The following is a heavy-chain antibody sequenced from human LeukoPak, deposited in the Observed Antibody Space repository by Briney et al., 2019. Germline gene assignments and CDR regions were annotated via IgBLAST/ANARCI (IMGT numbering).Heavy chain of an antibody. J-gene: IGHJ4*02. CDR3: ARASGPFDY. V-gene: IGHV3-48*03. CDR2: IISSGSTI. Sequence: PGGSLRLSCAASGFTFSSYEMNWVRQAPGKGLEWVSYIISSGSTIYYADSVKGRFTISRDSSKNTLYLQMNSLRVEDTAVYSCARASGPFDYWGQGTLVTVSS. CDR1: GFTFSSYE. D-gene: IGHD3-10*01.